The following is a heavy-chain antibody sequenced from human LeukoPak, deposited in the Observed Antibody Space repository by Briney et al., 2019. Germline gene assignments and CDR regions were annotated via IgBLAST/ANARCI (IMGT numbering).Heavy chain of an antibody. J-gene: IGHJ4*02. CDR3: ARGGAAGPDF. D-gene: IGHD6-13*01. Sequence: PGGSLRLSCAASGFTFSTYWMNWFRQTPGKGLEWVAKIKADGGEKDHVASVKGRFTISRDNAKNSLYLQMNSLRVEDTAVYYCARGGAAGPDFWGQGTLVTVSS. CDR2: IKADGGEK. V-gene: IGHV3-7*01. CDR1: GFTFSTYW.